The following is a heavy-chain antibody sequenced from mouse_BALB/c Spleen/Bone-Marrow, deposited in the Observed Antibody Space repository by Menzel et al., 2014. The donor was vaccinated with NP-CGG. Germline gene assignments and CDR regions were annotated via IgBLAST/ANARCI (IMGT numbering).Heavy chain of an antibody. CDR3: ARDLDYYTMDY. J-gene: IGHJ4*01. Sequence: QVQLQQSGAELARPGASVKLSCKAPGYTITDYYINWVNQRIGQGLEWIGEIYPGSGNTYYNEKFKGKATLTADKSSSTAYMQLSSLTSEDAAVYFCARDLDYYTMDYWGQGTSVTVSS. V-gene: IGHV1-77*01. CDR2: IYPGSGNT. CDR1: GYTITDYY.